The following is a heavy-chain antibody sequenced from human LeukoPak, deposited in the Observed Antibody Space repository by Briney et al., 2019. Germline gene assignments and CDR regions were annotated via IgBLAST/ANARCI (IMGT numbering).Heavy chain of an antibody. J-gene: IGHJ5*02. CDR1: GGSISSGGYS. CDR2: IYHSGST. Sequence: SETLSLTCTVSGGSISSGGYSWSWIRQPPGKGLEWIGYIYHSGSTYYNPSLKSRVTISVDRSKNQFSLKLSSVTAADTAVYYCARDLGGWFDPWGQGTLVTVSS. V-gene: IGHV4-30-2*01. D-gene: IGHD1-26*01. CDR3: ARDLGGWFDP.